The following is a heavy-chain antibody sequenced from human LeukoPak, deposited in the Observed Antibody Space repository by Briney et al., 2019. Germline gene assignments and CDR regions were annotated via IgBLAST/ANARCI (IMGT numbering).Heavy chain of an antibody. Sequence: PGGSLRLSCAVSGITLSNYGMSWVRPAPGKGLEWVAGISDSGGRTNYADSVKGRFTISRDNPKNTLYLQMNGLGAEDTAVYFCAKRGVVIRVILVGFHKEAYYFDSWGQGALVTVSS. V-gene: IGHV3-23*01. J-gene: IGHJ4*02. CDR2: ISDSGGRT. CDR3: AKRGVVIRVILVGFHKEAYYFDS. CDR1: GITLSNYG. D-gene: IGHD3-22*01.